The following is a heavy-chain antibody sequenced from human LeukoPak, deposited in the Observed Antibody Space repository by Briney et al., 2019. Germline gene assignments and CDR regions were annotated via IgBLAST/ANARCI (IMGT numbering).Heavy chain of an antibody. Sequence: GGSLRLSCAASGFTFSSYAMSWVRQAPGRGLEWVSTITTSDGNTYYADSVKGRFTVSRDNSKNTLFPQMNSLRAEDTAVYYCAKDGGLWVSAHWGDSWGRGTLVTVSS. D-gene: IGHD7-27*01. CDR3: AKDGGLWVSAHWGDS. V-gene: IGHV3-23*01. J-gene: IGHJ4*02. CDR2: ITTSDGNT. CDR1: GFTFSSYA.